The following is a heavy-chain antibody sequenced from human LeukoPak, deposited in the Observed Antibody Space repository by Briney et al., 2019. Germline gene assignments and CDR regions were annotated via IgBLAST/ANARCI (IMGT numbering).Heavy chain of an antibody. Sequence: GGSLRLSCAASGFTFSSYWMSWVRQAPGKGLEWVANIKQDGSEKYYVDSVKGRFTISRDNAKNSLYLQMNSLRAEDTAVYYCAREEPAAPLYYYYYMDVWGKGTTVTISS. CDR2: IKQDGSEK. CDR1: GFTFSSYW. CDR3: AREEPAAPLYYYYYMDV. D-gene: IGHD2-2*01. J-gene: IGHJ6*03. V-gene: IGHV3-7*01.